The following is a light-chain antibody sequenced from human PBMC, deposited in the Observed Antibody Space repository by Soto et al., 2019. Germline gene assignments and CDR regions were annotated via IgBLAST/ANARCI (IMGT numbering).Light chain of an antibody. Sequence: EFVLTQSPATLSLSPGERATLSCRASQSVSSYLAWYQQKPGQAPRLLIYDASSRATGIPDRFSGGGSGTDFTLTISRLEPEDFSVYYCHQYGTAPLTFGPGTKVDIK. CDR3: HQYGTAPLT. J-gene: IGKJ3*01. V-gene: IGKV3-20*01. CDR1: QSVSSY. CDR2: DAS.